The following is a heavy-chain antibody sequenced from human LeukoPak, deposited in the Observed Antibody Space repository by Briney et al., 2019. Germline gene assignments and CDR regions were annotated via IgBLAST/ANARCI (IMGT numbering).Heavy chain of an antibody. Sequence: ASVKVSCKASGYTFSDYYMHWVRQAPGQGLEWMGWINPNSGGTNYAQKFQGWVTMTRDTSITTVYMELSSPRSDDTAIYYCARERQNGLDVWGQGTTVTVSS. CDR2: INPNSGGT. J-gene: IGHJ6*02. CDR1: GYTFSDYY. V-gene: IGHV1-2*04. D-gene: IGHD6-25*01. CDR3: ARERQNGLDV.